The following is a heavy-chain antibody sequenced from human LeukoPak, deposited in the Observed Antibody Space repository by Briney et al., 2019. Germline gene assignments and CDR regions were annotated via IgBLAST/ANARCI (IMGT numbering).Heavy chain of an antibody. Sequence: GGSLRLSCAASGFTFSMYWMSWVRQAPGKGPEWVANIKVDGSEIYYVDSVKGRFTISRDNAKNSLYLQMNSLRAEDMAVYYCTRDRQGPRLYEMDIWGQGTTVTVSS. CDR1: GFTFSMYW. J-gene: IGHJ6*02. CDR3: TRDRQGPRLYEMDI. CDR2: IKVDGSEI. V-gene: IGHV3-7*01. D-gene: IGHD2-8*01.